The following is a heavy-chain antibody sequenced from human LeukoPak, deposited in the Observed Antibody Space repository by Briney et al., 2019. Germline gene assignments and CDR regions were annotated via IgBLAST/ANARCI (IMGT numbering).Heavy chain of an antibody. CDR1: GGSISSYY. Sequence: SETLSLTCTVSGGSISSYYWSWIRQPPGKGLEWIGYISYTGSTNYNPSLKSRVTISVDTSKNQFSLKLSPVTAADTAVYYCARQTQGDYWGQGTLVTVSS. CDR3: ARQTQGDY. V-gene: IGHV4-59*08. CDR2: ISYTGST. J-gene: IGHJ4*02.